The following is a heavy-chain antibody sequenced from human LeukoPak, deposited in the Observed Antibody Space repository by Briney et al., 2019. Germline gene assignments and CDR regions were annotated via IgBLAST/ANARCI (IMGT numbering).Heavy chain of an antibody. CDR2: MSVYNGNT. Sequence: ASVRVSCKASGYTFTSYDISWMRQAPGQGLEWMGWMSVYNGNTKYVQKFQGRVTMTTDTSTRTAYMELTSLTSDDTAVYYCARVTIHYYNLYYYMDVWGKGTTVTVSS. J-gene: IGHJ6*03. CDR3: ARVTIHYYNLYYYMDV. V-gene: IGHV1-18*01. D-gene: IGHD3-10*01. CDR1: GYTFTSYD.